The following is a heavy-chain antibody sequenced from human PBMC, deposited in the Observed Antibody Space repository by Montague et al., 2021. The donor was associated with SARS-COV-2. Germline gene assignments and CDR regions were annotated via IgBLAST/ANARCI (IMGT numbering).Heavy chain of an antibody. CDR2: IYYSGYT. J-gene: IGHJ4*02. CDR1: TGSLSTYY. V-gene: IGHV4-59*08. D-gene: IGHD5-24*01. CDR3: ASDRGGYNYDDYFNP. Sequence: SETLSLTCTVSTGSLSTYYWSWIRQPPGKGLEWIGYIYYSGYTNYNPSLKSRITISVDTSKSQFSLRLSSVTAADTAFYYCASDRGGYNYDDYFNPWGQGTLVSVSS.